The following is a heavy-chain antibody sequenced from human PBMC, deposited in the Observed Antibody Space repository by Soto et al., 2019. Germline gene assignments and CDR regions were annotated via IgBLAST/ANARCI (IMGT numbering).Heavy chain of an antibody. CDR2: ISAYNGNT. Sequence: ASVKVPCKASGYTFTSYGISWVRQAPGQGLEWMGWISAYNGNTNYAQKLQGRVTMTTDTSTSTAYMELRSLRSDDTAVYYCARDSLFGAIYYYYYGMDVWGQGTTVTVSS. CDR3: ARDSLFGAIYYYYYGMDV. V-gene: IGHV1-18*04. J-gene: IGHJ6*02. D-gene: IGHD3-3*01. CDR1: GYTFTSYG.